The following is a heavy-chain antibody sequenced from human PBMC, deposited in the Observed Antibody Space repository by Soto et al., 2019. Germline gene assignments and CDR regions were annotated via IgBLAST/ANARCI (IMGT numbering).Heavy chain of an antibody. CDR2: IYWDDDK. CDR3: AHIVVAGLGYYFDY. D-gene: IGHD6-19*01. Sequence: QITLKESGPTLVKPTQTLTLTCTFSGFSLSSTRMAVGWISQPPGKALEWLALIYWDDDKRYSPFLKSRLTNTKDPSKNQVVLTMSNMDPVDTARYYCAHIVVAGLGYYFDYWGQGTLVTVSS. J-gene: IGHJ4*02. CDR1: GFSLSSTRMA. V-gene: IGHV2-5*02.